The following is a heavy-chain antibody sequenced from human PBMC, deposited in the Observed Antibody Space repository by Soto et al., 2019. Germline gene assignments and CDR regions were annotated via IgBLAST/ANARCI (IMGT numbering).Heavy chain of an antibody. Sequence: QVQLVQSGAEVKKPGASVKVSCKASGYTFTSYGISWVRQAPGQGLEWMGWISAYNGNTNYAQKLQGRVTMTTDTSTSTAYMELRSLRSDDTAVYYCARRGRYYDFWSGYYLGGMDVWGQGTTVTVSS. J-gene: IGHJ6*02. D-gene: IGHD3-3*01. CDR2: ISAYNGNT. CDR1: GYTFTSYG. CDR3: ARRGRYYDFWSGYYLGGMDV. V-gene: IGHV1-18*01.